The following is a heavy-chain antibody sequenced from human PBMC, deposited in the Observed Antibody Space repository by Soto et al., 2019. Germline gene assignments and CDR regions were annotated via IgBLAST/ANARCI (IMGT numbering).Heavy chain of an antibody. CDR3: ARVTLWGYYGSGSYYNDDY. V-gene: IGHV4-30-4*01. Sequence: SETLSLTCTVSCGSISSGDYYWSWIRQPPGKGLEWIGYIYYSGSTYYNPSLKSRVTISVDTSKNQFSLKLSSVTAADTAVYYCARVTLWGYYGSGSYYNDDYWGQGTLVTVSS. CDR1: CGSISSGDYY. J-gene: IGHJ4*02. CDR2: IYYSGST. D-gene: IGHD3-10*01.